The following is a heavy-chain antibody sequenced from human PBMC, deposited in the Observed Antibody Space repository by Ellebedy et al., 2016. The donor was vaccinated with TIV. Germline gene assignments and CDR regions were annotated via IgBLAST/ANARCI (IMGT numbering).Heavy chain of an antibody. CDR2: ISPTCGTT. CDR3: AKGGYYQAIDS. J-gene: IGHJ1*01. V-gene: IGHV3-23*01. Sequence: GESLKISCTGSGFAFSKFPFHWVRQTPGRGLDFLAGISPTCGTTDYTDSAKGRFTISRDNSNTTLFLHLYGLRTEDTVIYFCAKGGYYQAIDSWGQGTLITVS. CDR1: GFAFSKFP. D-gene: IGHD2-15*01.